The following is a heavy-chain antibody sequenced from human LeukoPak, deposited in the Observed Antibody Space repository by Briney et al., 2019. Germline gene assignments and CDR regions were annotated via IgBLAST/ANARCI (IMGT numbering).Heavy chain of an antibody. CDR2: IYYSGTT. Sequence: SETLSLTCTVSGGSISSSSYYWGWIRQPPGKGLEWIGSIYYSGTTYYNPSLKSRVTISVDTSKNQFSLKLSSVTAADTAVYYCARAALGWFDPWGQGTLVTVSS. CDR1: GGSISSSSYY. CDR3: ARAALGWFDP. J-gene: IGHJ5*02. D-gene: IGHD3-16*02. V-gene: IGHV4-39*01.